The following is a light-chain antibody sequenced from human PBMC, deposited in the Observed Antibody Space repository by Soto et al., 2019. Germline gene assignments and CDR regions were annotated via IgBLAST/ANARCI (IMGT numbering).Light chain of an antibody. CDR2: KAS. Sequence: DIQMTQSPSTLSGSVGDRVTITCRASQTISSWLAWYQQKPGKAPKLLIYKASTLKSGDPSRFSGSVSGTEFTLTISSLQPDDFATYYCQHYNSYSEAFGQGTKVELK. V-gene: IGKV1-5*03. CDR1: QTISSW. J-gene: IGKJ1*01. CDR3: QHYNSYSEA.